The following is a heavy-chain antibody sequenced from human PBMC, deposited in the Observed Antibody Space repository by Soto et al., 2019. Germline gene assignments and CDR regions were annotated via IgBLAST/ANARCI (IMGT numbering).Heavy chain of an antibody. CDR2: IIPVFGNT. CDR1: GRSFSSDG. Sequence: QLPLEQSGPEVKKPGSSVKVSCKASGRSFSSDGVSWVRQAPGQGLEWMGGIIPVFGNTKYVQRFQGRLTITADKSTSTVYVEMSSLSSEDTAVYFCARGQYYSSGSAATSYFYFGIDVWGQGTTVIVSS. CDR3: ARGQYYSSGSAATSYFYFGIDV. V-gene: IGHV1-69*06. J-gene: IGHJ6*02. D-gene: IGHD3-10*01.